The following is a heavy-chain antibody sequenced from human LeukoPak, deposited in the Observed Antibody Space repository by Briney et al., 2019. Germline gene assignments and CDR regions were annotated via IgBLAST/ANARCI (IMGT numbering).Heavy chain of an antibody. J-gene: IGHJ1*01. V-gene: IGHV4-34*01. Sequence: SETLSLTCAVYGGSLSGYYWSWIRQPPGKGLEWIGEINHSGSTNYNPSLKSRVTISVDTSKNQFSLKLSSVTAADTAVYYCARGRASQYFQHWGQGTLVTVSS. CDR2: INHSGST. D-gene: IGHD6-6*01. CDR3: ARGRASQYFQH. CDR1: GGSLSGYY.